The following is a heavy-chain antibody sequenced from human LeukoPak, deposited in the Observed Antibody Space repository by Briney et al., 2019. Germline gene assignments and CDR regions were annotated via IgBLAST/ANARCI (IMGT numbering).Heavy chain of an antibody. V-gene: IGHV3-30-3*01. CDR1: GFTFSSYA. CDR2: ISYDGSNK. Sequence: PGRSLRLSCAASGFTFSSYAMHWVRQAPGKGLEWVAVISYDGSNKYYADSVKGRFTISRDNSKNTLYLQMHSLRAEDTAVYYCARVKEFDSSGPHWGQGTLVTVSS. D-gene: IGHD3-22*01. J-gene: IGHJ4*02. CDR3: ARVKEFDSSGPH.